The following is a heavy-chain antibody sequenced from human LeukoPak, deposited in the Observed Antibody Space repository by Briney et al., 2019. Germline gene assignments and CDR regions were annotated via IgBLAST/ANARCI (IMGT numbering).Heavy chain of an antibody. CDR2: IIPILGIA. CDR1: GGTFSSYT. V-gene: IGHV1-69*04. J-gene: IGHJ3*02. Sequence: SVKVSCKASGGTFSSYTISWVRLAPGQGLEWMGRIIPILGIANYAQKFQGRVTITADKSTSTAYMELSSLRSEDTAVYYCGRDRSIVPAATDDAFDIWGQGTMVTVSS. D-gene: IGHD2-2*01. CDR3: GRDRSIVPAATDDAFDI.